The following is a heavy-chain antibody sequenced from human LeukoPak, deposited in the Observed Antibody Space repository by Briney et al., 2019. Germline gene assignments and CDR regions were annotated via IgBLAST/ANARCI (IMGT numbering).Heavy chain of an antibody. CDR2: ISGSGGST. CDR1: GFTFSDYA. V-gene: IGHV3-23*01. Sequence: GGSLRLSCAASGFTFSDYALNWGRQAPGEGLEWVSAISGSGGSTYYADSVKGRLTIYRDNSKNTLYLQVNSLRAEDTAVYYCAKGGRGSGSYNYFDYWGQGTLVTVS. D-gene: IGHD3-10*01. J-gene: IGHJ4*02. CDR3: AKGGRGSGSYNYFDY.